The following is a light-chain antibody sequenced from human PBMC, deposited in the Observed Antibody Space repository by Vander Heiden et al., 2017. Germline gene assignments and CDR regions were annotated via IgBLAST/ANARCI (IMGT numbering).Light chain of an antibody. CDR1: STNNVGGYD. CDR3: QSYDSSRSGLYV. Sequence: SVPTQPPSASGAPGQRVTISCTGSSTNNVGGYDEHWYQQHPGTAPNLLIYGNGSRPSGVPDRFSGSKSGTSTSLAITGLQAEDEADYYYQSYDSSRSGLYVFGTGTKVTVL. CDR2: GNG. J-gene: IGLJ1*01. V-gene: IGLV1-40*01.